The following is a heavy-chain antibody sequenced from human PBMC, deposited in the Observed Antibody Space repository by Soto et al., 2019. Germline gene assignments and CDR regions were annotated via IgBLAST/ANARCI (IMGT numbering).Heavy chain of an antibody. V-gene: IGHV3-23*01. CDR3: AKDLGRQLVPHPHFDY. CDR1: GFTFSSYA. Sequence: EVQLLESGGGLVQPGGSLRLSCAASGFTFSSYAMSWVRQAPGKGLEWVSAISGSGGSTYYADSVKGRFTISRDNSKNTLYLQMNSLRAEDTAVYYCAKDLGRQLVPHPHFDYWGQGTLVTVSS. D-gene: IGHD6-6*01. J-gene: IGHJ4*02. CDR2: ISGSGGST.